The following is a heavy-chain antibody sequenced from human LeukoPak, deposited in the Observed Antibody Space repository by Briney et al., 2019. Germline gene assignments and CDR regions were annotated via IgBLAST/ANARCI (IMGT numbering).Heavy chain of an antibody. Sequence: PGRSLRLSCAASGFTFDDYAMHWVRQAPGKGLEWVSGISWNSGSIGYADSVKGRFTISRDNAKNSLYLQMNSLRAEDTAVYYCVRGGDWIDWGQGTLVTVSS. D-gene: IGHD2-21*01. CDR1: GFTFDDYA. CDR2: ISWNSGSI. J-gene: IGHJ4*02. V-gene: IGHV3-9*01. CDR3: VRGGDWID.